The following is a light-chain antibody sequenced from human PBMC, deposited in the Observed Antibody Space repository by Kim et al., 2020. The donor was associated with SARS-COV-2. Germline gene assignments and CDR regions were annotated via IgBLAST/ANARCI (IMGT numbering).Light chain of an antibody. CDR2: DTS. J-gene: IGKJ2*01. CDR3: QQYNNWPPTNT. CDR1: QSVGRS. Sequence: EIVMTQSPATLSVSPGARVTLSCRASQSVGRSLAWYQHKPGQAPRLLIYDTSTRVSGIPGRFSGSGSGTDFTLAISSLQSADSAVYYCQQYNNWPPTNTFDQGTKLEI. V-gene: IGKV3-15*01.